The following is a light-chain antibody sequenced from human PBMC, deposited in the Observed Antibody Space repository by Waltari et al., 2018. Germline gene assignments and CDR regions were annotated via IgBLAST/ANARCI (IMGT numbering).Light chain of an antibody. V-gene: IGLV3-19*01. Sequence: SSELTQDPAVSVALGQTVRITCKGDSLRTYFATWFQQKAGQAPVLVIYGENNRPSGIPDRFSGSNSGNTASLTITGAQAEDEADYYCNSRDRDGNYLIFGGGTKLTVL. CDR3: NSRDRDGNYLI. CDR1: SLRTYF. CDR2: GEN. J-gene: IGLJ2*01.